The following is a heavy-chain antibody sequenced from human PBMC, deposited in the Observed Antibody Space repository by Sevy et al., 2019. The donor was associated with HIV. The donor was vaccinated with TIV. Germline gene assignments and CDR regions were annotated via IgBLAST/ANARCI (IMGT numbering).Heavy chain of an antibody. CDR2: ISFDGSDI. J-gene: IGHJ3*01. Sequence: GGSLRLSCAASGFDFSTYDMHWVRQAPGKGLEWVAFISFDGSDIWYVDFVKGRFTISRDNSKNTPYVQMNTLRDEDTAVDYCAKRERSYYDSSGNYDGFDAWGQGTSVTVSS. CDR3: AKRERSYYDSSGNYDGFDA. CDR1: GFDFSTYD. V-gene: IGHV3-33*03. D-gene: IGHD3-22*01.